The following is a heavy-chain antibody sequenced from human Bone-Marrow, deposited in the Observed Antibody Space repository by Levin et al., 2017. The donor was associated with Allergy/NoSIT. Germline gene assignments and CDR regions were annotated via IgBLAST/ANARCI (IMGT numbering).Heavy chain of an antibody. CDR3: AGGTLPYGSSGYYSGYFDS. Sequence: SETLSLTCAVSGYSISSGYYWGWIRQPPGKGLEWIGSIYHTGSSYYSPSLKSRVTISVDTSKNQFSLKLTSVTAADTAVYYCAGGTLPYGSSGYYSGYFDSWGQGTLVTVSS. J-gene: IGHJ4*02. V-gene: IGHV4-38-2*01. CDR1: GYSISSGYY. D-gene: IGHD3-22*01. CDR2: IYHTGSS.